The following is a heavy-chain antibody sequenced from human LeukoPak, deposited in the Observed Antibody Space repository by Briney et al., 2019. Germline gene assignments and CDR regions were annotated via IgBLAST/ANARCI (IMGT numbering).Heavy chain of an antibody. V-gene: IGHV5-51*01. D-gene: IGHD1-26*01. CDR3: ARHEGGSYLDYYYYYMDV. J-gene: IGHJ6*03. Sequence: GASVKVSCKASGYTFTSYGISWVRQAPGQGLEWMGIIYPGDSDTRYSPSFQGQVTISADKSISTAYLQWSSLKASDTAMYYCARHEGGSYLDYYYYYMDVWGKGTTVTVSS. CDR1: GYTFTSYG. CDR2: IYPGDSDT.